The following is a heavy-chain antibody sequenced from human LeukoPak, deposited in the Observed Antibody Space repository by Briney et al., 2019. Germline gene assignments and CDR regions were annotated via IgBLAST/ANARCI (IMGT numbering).Heavy chain of an antibody. CDR1: GYTFTSYG. V-gene: IGHV1-18*01. D-gene: IGHD3-10*01. J-gene: IGHJ5*02. CDR3: ARGMSSGTFSNWFDP. Sequence: ASVKVSCKASGYTFTSYGISWVRQAPGQGLEWMGWISAHNGNTNYAQKLQGRVTMARDTSTSTVYMELSSLRSEDTAVYYCARGMSSGTFSNWFDPWGQGTLVTVSS. CDR2: ISAHNGNT.